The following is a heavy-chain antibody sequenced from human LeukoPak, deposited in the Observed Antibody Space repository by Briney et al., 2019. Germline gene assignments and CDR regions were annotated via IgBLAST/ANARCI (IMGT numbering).Heavy chain of an antibody. V-gene: IGHV5-51*01. J-gene: IGHJ4*02. Sequence: GESLKISCKGSGYSFTSYWIGWVRQMPGKGLEWVGIIYPGDSDTRYSPSFQGQVTISADKSISTAYLQWSSLKASDTAMYYCARRTYYYDSSGYYLDYWGQGTLVTVSS. CDR3: ARRTYYYDSSGYYLDY. CDR1: GYSFTSYW. D-gene: IGHD3-22*01. CDR2: IYPGDSDT.